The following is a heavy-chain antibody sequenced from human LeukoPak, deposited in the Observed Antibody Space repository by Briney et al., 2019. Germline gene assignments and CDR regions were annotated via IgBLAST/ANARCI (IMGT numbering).Heavy chain of an antibody. CDR3: TTDHRYFFDI. J-gene: IGHJ3*02. V-gene: IGHV3-20*04. CDR2: INWNGGST. D-gene: IGHD1-14*01. CDR1: GFTFSSYE. Sequence: SGGSLRLSCAASGFTFSSYEMSWVRQAPGKGLEWVSGINWNGGSTGYADSVKGRFTISRDNAKNSLYLQMNSLKTEDTAVYYCTTDHRYFFDIWGQGTMVTVSS.